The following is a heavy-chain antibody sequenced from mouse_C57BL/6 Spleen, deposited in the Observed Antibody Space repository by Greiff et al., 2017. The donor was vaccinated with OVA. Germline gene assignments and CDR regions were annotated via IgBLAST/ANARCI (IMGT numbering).Heavy chain of an antibody. V-gene: IGHV3-5*01. CDR2: IYYSGTI. CDR3: ARGGYYGSVFDY. CDR1: GISITTGNYR. Sequence: EVKLMESGPGLVKPSQPVFLTCTVTGISITTGNYRWSWIRQFPGNKLEWIGYIYYSGTITYNPSLTSRTTITRDTPKNQFFLEMNSLTAEDTATYYCARGGYYGSVFDYWGQGTTLTVSS. J-gene: IGHJ2*01. D-gene: IGHD1-1*01.